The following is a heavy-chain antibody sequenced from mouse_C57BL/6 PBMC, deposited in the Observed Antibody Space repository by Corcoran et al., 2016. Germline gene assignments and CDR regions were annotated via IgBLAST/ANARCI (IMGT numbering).Heavy chain of an antibody. J-gene: IGHJ2*01. CDR1: GYTFTDYY. V-gene: IGHV1-19*01. CDR3: ARNVSFDY. Sequence: EVQLQQSGPVLVKPGASVQMSCKASGYTFTDYYMNWVKQSPGTRLEWIGVINTYNGGTSYNQKLKGNATLNVDKSSSTAYMERNSLTSEDSAVYYCARNVSFDYWGQGTTLTVSS. CDR2: INTYNGGT.